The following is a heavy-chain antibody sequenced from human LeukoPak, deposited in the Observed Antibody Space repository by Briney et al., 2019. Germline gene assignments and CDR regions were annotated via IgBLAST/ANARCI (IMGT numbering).Heavy chain of an antibody. CDR2: MNPNNGNT. Sequence: GASVKVSCKPSGYTFTSYGISWVRQAPGQGLEWMGWMNPNNGNTGYAQKFQGRVTMIRDTSISTAYMELRSLRSEDTAMYYCVRDGEGVAISVNYWFDPWGQGTLVTVSS. D-gene: IGHD3-10*01. V-gene: IGHV1-8*02. J-gene: IGHJ5*02. CDR3: VRDGEGVAISVNYWFDP. CDR1: GYTFTSYG.